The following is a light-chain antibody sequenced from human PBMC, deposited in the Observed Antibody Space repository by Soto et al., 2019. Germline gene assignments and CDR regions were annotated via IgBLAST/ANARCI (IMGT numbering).Light chain of an antibody. CDR2: DVS. CDR3: ASYASSNTVL. J-gene: IGLJ2*01. V-gene: IGLV2-14*03. Sequence: QSALTQPASVSGSPGQSITISCTGTSSDIGGYNYVSWYQQHPGKAPKLMIYDVSDRPSGVSNRCSGSKSGNTASLTISGLQAEDEADYYCASYASSNTVLFGGGTQLTVL. CDR1: SSDIGGYNY.